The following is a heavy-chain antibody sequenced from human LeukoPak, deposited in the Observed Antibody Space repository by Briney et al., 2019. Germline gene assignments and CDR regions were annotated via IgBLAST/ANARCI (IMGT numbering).Heavy chain of an antibody. J-gene: IGHJ3*01. D-gene: IGHD3-22*01. CDR3: AAEAAYYYDSRDAFDV. V-gene: IGHV1-58*01. Sequence: TSVKVSCKASGFTFTSSAVQWVRQARGQRLEWIGWIVVGSGSTNYAQKFQERVTITRDMSTSLVYMELSSLRSEDTAVYYCAAEAAYYYDSRDAFDVWGQGTMVTVSS. CDR2: IVVGSGST. CDR1: GFTFTSSA.